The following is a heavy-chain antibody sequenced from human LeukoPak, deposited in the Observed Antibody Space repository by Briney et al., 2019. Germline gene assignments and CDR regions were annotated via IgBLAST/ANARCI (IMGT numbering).Heavy chain of an antibody. J-gene: IGHJ4*02. CDR1: GYIFTTYW. CDR2: IYPGDSDT. Sequence: GESLKISCKGSGYIFTTYWIGWVRQMPGKGLECLGIIYPGDSDTRYSPSFQGQVTISADKSISTAYLQWSSLKASDTAMYYCARQRWLQDRIDYWGQGTLVTVSS. CDR3: ARQRWLQDRIDY. V-gene: IGHV5-51*01. D-gene: IGHD5-24*01.